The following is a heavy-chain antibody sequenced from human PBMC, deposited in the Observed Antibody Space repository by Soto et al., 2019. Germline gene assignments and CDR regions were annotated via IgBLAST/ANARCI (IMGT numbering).Heavy chain of an antibody. J-gene: IGHJ6*03. CDR2: LSAYNGNT. D-gene: IGHD2-2*01. Sequence: QVQLVQSGAEVKKPGASVKVSCKASGYTFTSYGISWVRQAPGQGLEGMGWLSAYNGNTNDAQKLQGRVTMTTDTSTSTAYMELRSLRSDDTAVYYCARDLGYCSSTSCYEVYYYYYMDVWGKGTTVTVSS. V-gene: IGHV1-18*01. CDR1: GYTFTSYG. CDR3: ARDLGYCSSTSCYEVYYYYYMDV.